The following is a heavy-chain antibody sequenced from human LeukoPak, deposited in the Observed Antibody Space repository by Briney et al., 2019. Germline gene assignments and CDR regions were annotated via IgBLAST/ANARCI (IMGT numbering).Heavy chain of an antibody. J-gene: IGHJ4*02. V-gene: IGHV1-46*01. Sequence: GASVKVSCKTSGYIFTSYNIYWVRQAPGQGLEWMGIINPSGGTTNYAQKFQGRVTMTRDTSTSTVYMDLSSLRSDDTAVYYCARFAVHRRLTVAGQFGLDYWGQGTLVSVSS. CDR2: INPSGGTT. D-gene: IGHD6-19*01. CDR3: ARFAVHRRLTVAGQFGLDY. CDR1: GYIFTSYN.